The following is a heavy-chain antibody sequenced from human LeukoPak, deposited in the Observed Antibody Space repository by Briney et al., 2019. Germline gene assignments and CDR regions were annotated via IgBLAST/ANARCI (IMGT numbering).Heavy chain of an antibody. J-gene: IGHJ4*02. V-gene: IGHV3-23*01. CDR2: ISNSGGST. CDR3: AKETSSSFDY. D-gene: IGHD6-13*01. Sequence: GGSLRLSCAASGFTFSSYAMNWVRHAPGKGLEWGSGISNSGGSTYYADSVKGRFTISRDNSKNTLYLQMNSLRAEDTAVYYCAKETSSSFDYWGQGTLVTVSS. CDR1: GFTFSSYA.